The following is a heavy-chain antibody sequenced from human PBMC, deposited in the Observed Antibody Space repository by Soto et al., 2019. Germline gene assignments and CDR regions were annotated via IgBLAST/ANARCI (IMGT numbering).Heavy chain of an antibody. CDR2: ISSSGSTI. D-gene: IGHD3-22*01. Sequence: GGSLRLSCAASGFTFSDYYMSWIRQAPGKGLEWVSYISSSGSTIYYADSVKGRFTISRDNAKNSLYLQMNSLRAEDTAVYYCAREQYYDSSGDYYGMDVWGQGTTVTVSS. CDR3: AREQYYDSSGDYYGMDV. V-gene: IGHV3-11*01. J-gene: IGHJ6*02. CDR1: GFTFSDYY.